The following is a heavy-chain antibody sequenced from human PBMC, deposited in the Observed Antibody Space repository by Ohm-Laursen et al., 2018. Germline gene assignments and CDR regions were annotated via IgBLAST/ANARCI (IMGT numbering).Heavy chain of an antibody. V-gene: IGHV3-9*01. CDR1: GFTFDDYA. Sequence: RSLRLSCSASGFTFDDYAMHWVRQAPGKGLEWVSGISWNSGSIGYADSVKGRFTISRDNAKNSLYLQMNSLRAEDTALYYCAKSAVSGSYFGYWGQGTLVTVSS. D-gene: IGHD1-26*01. J-gene: IGHJ4*02. CDR2: ISWNSGSI. CDR3: AKSAVSGSYFGY.